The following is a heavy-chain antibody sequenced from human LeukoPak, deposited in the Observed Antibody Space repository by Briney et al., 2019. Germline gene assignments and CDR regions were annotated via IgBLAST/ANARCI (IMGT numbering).Heavy chain of an antibody. CDR1: GYTLTELS. D-gene: IGHD2-2*01. Sequence: ASVKVSCKVSGYTLTELSMHWVRQAPGKGLEWMGGFDPEDGETIYAQKLQGRVTMTEDTSTDTAYMELNSLRSEDTAVYYCAAAIVVVPAAIGNGMDVWGQGTTVTVSS. CDR3: AAAIVVVPAAIGNGMDV. J-gene: IGHJ6*01. CDR2: FDPEDGET. V-gene: IGHV1-24*01.